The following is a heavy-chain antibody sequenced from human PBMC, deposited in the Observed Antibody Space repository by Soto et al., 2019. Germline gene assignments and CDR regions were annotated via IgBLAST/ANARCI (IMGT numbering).Heavy chain of an antibody. CDR1: GYTFNTFG. V-gene: IGHV1-18*04. CDR2: INTSNGKT. CDR3: ARGGLSRGNWFDP. Sequence: QVQLVQSGPEVKKPGASVKVSCKASGYTFNTFGVTWVRQAPGQGLEWMGWINTSNGKTNYAPKFQGRVTLTIDTSTTTASMELRSLTSDDTAIYVCARGGLSRGNWFDPWGQGTLVTVSS. J-gene: IGHJ5*02. D-gene: IGHD2-2*01.